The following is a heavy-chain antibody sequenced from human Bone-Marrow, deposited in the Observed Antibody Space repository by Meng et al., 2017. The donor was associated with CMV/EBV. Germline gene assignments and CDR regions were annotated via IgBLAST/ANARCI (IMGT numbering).Heavy chain of an antibody. D-gene: IGHD3-22*01. CDR1: GFTFDDYG. J-gene: IGHJ3*02. CDR3: ARVINYYDSSGHNDDAFDI. CDR2: INWNGGST. V-gene: IGHV3-20*01. Sequence: GESLKISCAASGFTFDDYGMSWVRQVPGKGLEWVSGINWNGGSTGYADSVKGRFTISRDNAKNSLYLQMNSLRAEDTALYHCARVINYYDSSGHNDDAFDIWGQGTMVTVSS.